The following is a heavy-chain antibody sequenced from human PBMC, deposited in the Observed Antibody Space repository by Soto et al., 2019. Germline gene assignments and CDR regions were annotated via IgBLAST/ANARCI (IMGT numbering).Heavy chain of an antibody. J-gene: IGHJ4*02. CDR2: ISGGGRST. Sequence: EVQLLESGGGLVQPGGSLRLSCAASGFTFSSYDMNWVRQASGQGLEWVSIISGGGRSTYYADSVKGRFTISRDNSKNTMYLQMNSLRVEDTAVYYCAKTLGSGWQHYFDYWGQGTLVTVSS. CDR1: GFTFSSYD. CDR3: AKTLGSGWQHYFDY. D-gene: IGHD6-19*01. V-gene: IGHV3-23*01.